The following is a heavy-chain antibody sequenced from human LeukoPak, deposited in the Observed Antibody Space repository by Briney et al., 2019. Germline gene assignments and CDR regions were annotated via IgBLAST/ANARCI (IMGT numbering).Heavy chain of an antibody. V-gene: IGHV1-69-2*01. Sequence: ASVKVSCKVSGYTFTDYYMHWVHQAPGKGLEWTGLVDPEDGETIYAEKFHGRVTITAVTSTDTAYMELSSLRSEDTAVYYCATPGPSRGLGYCSRTSCYNVWGKGTTVTVSS. D-gene: IGHD2-2*02. CDR2: VDPEDGET. CDR1: GYTFTDYY. CDR3: ATPGPSRGLGYCSRTSCYNV. J-gene: IGHJ6*04.